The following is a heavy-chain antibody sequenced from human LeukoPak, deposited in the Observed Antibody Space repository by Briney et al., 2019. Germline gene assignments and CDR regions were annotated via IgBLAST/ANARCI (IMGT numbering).Heavy chain of an antibody. CDR2: ISAYNGNT. CDR3: ARDRCFYY. Sequence: ASVTVSCMDSGCTFTNYGISWLGQAPGQAREWMGWISAYNGNTNYAQKLQGRVTMTTDTSTSTDYMELRSLRSDVTVLYYCARDRCFYYWGQRTLVT. V-gene: IGHV1-18*01. J-gene: IGHJ4*02. CDR1: GCTFTNYG. D-gene: IGHD4-17*01.